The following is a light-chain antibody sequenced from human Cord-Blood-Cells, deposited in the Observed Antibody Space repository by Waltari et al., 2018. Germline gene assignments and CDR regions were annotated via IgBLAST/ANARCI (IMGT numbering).Light chain of an antibody. CDR2: YKSDSDK. J-gene: IGLJ3*02. V-gene: IGLV5-45*02. CDR1: SGLNVGTYR. CDR3: MIWHSSAWV. Sequence: QAVLTQPSSLSASPGASASLTCTSRSGLNVGTYRKYWYQQKPGSPPQDLLRYKSDSDKQHGSGVPSCVSGCKDASANAGILLISGLQAEDEADYYCMIWHSSAWVFGGGTKLTVL.